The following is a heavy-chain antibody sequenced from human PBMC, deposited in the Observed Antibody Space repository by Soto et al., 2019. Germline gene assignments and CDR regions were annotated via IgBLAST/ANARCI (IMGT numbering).Heavy chain of an antibody. CDR3: AKDRIAAADYYYYYGMDV. J-gene: IGHJ6*02. CDR1: GFTFDDYT. D-gene: IGHD6-13*01. Sequence: GGSLRLSCAASGFTFDDYTMHWVRQAPGKGLEWVSLISWDGGSTYYADSVKGRFTISRDNSKTSLYLQMNSLRTEDTALYYCAKDRIAAADYYYYYGMDVWGQGTTVTVSS. CDR2: ISWDGGST. V-gene: IGHV3-43*01.